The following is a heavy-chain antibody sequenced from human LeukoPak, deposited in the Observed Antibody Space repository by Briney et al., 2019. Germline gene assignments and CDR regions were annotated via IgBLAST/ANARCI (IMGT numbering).Heavy chain of an antibody. D-gene: IGHD4-11*01. J-gene: IGHJ4*02. CDR1: GFTFSSYA. V-gene: IGHV3-48*01. CDR3: ARGFYSDAVGY. CDR2: ISSSSSTI. Sequence: GGSLRLSCAASGFTFSSYAMSWVRQAPGKGLEWVSYISSSSSTIYYADSVKGRFTISRDNAKNSLYLQMNSLRAEDTAVYYCARGFYSDAVGYWGQGTLVTVSS.